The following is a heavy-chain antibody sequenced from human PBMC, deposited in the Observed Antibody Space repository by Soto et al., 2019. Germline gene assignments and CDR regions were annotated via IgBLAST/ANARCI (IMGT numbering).Heavy chain of an antibody. D-gene: IGHD1-26*01. V-gene: IGHV4-39*01. CDR2: IYYSGST. J-gene: IGHJ3*02. Sequence: QLQLQESGPGLVKPSETLSLTCTVSGGSISSSSYYWGWIRQPPGKGLEWIGTIYYSGSTYYNPSLKRRVTISVDTSKNPFSLKLSSVTAADTAVYYCARQGSGSYNAFDIWGQGTVVTVSS. CDR1: GGSISSSSYY. CDR3: ARQGSGSYNAFDI.